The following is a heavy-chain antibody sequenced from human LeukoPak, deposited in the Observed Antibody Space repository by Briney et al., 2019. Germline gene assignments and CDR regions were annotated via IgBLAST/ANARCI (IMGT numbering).Heavy chain of an antibody. J-gene: IGHJ3*02. CDR1: GYTFTGYF. CDR3: ARATGTWGHDGFDI. Sequence: ASVKVSCKASGYTFTGYFIHWVRQAPGQGLEWMGWISGYSSNTNYAQRLQGRVTMTTDTSTNTAYMELRSLISDDTAVYYCARATGTWGHDGFDIWGQGTMVTVSS. D-gene: IGHD3-16*01. V-gene: IGHV1-18*04. CDR2: ISGYSSNT.